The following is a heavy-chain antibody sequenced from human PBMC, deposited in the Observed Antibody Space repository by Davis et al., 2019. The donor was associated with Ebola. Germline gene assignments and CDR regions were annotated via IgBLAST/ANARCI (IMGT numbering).Heavy chain of an antibody. Sequence: GESLKISCKGSGYSFTSYWIGWVRQMPGKGLEWMGIIYPGDSDTRYSPSFQGQVTISVDGSINTAYLQWRSLRASDTAIYYCARQESLYGWSDYWGQGTLVTVSS. CDR3: ARQESLYGWSDY. CDR1: GYSFTSYW. D-gene: IGHD2-8*01. V-gene: IGHV5-51*01. CDR2: IYPGDSDT. J-gene: IGHJ4*02.